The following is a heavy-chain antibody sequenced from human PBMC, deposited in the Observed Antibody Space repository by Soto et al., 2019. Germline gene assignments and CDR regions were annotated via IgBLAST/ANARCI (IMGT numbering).Heavy chain of an antibody. D-gene: IGHD2-2*01. J-gene: IGHJ3*02. Sequence: EVQLVESGGGLVQPGGSLKLSCAASGFTFSGSAMHWVRQASGKGLEWVGRIRSKANSYATANAASVKGRFTISRDDSKNTAYLQMNSLKTEDTAVYYCRSAIGGRGNCSSTSCYSGRAFDIWGQGTMVTVSS. CDR3: RSAIGGRGNCSSTSCYSGRAFDI. CDR2: IRSKANSYAT. V-gene: IGHV3-73*01. CDR1: GFTFSGSA.